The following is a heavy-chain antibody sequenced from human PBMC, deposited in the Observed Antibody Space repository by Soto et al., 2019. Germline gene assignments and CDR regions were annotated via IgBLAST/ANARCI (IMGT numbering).Heavy chain of an antibody. CDR1: GYPFTTYY. CDR2: INPLAGTT. D-gene: IGHD1-1*01. V-gene: IGHV1-46*01. Sequence: QVLLVQSGAQVREPGASVMISCKASGYPFTTYYIHWVRQAPGQGLEWMGIINPLAGTTISVQKFEDRGSMTRDPSTATVYLDLSDLTSDDTAVYFCARGGTGTAGSRAYQGMDVWGQGTTVTVSS. CDR3: ARGGTGTAGSRAYQGMDV. J-gene: IGHJ6*02.